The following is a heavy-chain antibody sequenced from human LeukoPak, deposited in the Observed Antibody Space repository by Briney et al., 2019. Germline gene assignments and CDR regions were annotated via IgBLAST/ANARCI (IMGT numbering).Heavy chain of an antibody. V-gene: IGHV4-59*01. CDR3: ARVGSGSYFDY. J-gene: IGHJ4*02. D-gene: IGHD1-26*01. Sequence: SETLSLTCTVSGGSISSYYWSWIRQPPGKGPEWIGYIYYSGSTNYNPSLKSRVTISVDTSKNQFSLKLSSVTAADTAVYYCARVGSGSYFDYWGQGTLVTVSS. CDR1: GGSISSYY. CDR2: IYYSGST.